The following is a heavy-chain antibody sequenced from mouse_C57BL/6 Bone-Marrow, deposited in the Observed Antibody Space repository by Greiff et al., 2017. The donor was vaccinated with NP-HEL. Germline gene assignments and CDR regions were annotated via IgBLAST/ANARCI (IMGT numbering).Heavy chain of an antibody. J-gene: IGHJ4*01. CDR1: GYTFTSYW. D-gene: IGHD1-1*01. V-gene: IGHV1-64*01. CDR2: IHPNSGST. Sequence: QVQLQQPGAELVKPGASVKLSCKASGYTFTSYWMHWVKQRPGQGLEWIGMIHPNSGSTNYNEKFKSKATLTVDKSSNTAYMQLSSLTSEDSAVYYCASNYYGSDYYAMDYWGQGTSVTVSS. CDR3: ASNYYGSDYYAMDY.